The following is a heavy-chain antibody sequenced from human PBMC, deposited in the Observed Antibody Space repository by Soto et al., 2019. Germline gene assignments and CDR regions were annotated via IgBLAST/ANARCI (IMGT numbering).Heavy chain of an antibody. CDR1: GYTLTELS. CDR2: FDPEDGET. CDR3: ARDSGQKNWNYGVDWFDP. J-gene: IGHJ5*02. D-gene: IGHD1-7*01. Sequence: GASVKVSCKVSGYTLTELSMHWVRQAPGKGLEWMGGFDPEDGETIYAQKLQGRVTMTEDTSTGTAYMELRSLRSDDTAVYYCARDSGQKNWNYGVDWFDPWGQGTLVTVSS. V-gene: IGHV1-24*01.